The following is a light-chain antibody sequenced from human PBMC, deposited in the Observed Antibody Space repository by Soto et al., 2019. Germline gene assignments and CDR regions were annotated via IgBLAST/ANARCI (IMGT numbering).Light chain of an antibody. CDR1: QSVSSSY. CDR3: QHYSSSGT. J-gene: IGKJ1*01. V-gene: IGKV3-20*01. Sequence: EIVLTQSPGTLSLSPGERATLSCRASQSVSSSYLAWYHLKPGQAPSLLIYGATTRAAGIPDRFSGSGSGTDFTITSSRLEPEDFAVYYCQHYSSSGTFGQGTKVDIK. CDR2: GAT.